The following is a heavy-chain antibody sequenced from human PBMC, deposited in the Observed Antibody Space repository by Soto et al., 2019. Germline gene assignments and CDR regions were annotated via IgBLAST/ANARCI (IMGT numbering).Heavy chain of an antibody. J-gene: IGHJ4*02. Sequence: SETLSLTCSVSGTSVSNYYWSWIRQPPGKALQHIGRIYTSGSTSYNPSLKSRVTMSMDTSHTQIFLNLTSVTAADTAVYYCATGGIQLTYALDYWDPGILETASS. D-gene: IGHD4-4*01. V-gene: IGHV4-4*07. CDR1: GTSVSNYY. CDR3: ATGGIQLTYALDY. CDR2: IYTSGST.